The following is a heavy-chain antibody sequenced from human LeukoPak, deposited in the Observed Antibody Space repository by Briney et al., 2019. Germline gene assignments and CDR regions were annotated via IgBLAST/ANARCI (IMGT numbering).Heavy chain of an antibody. CDR1: GFTFSSYA. CDR3: AKDVGKWESLHFFDY. V-gene: IGHV3-23*01. D-gene: IGHD1-26*01. Sequence: GGSLRLSCTVSGFTFSSYAMSWVRQAPGKGLEWVSAISSTGGNTYHADSVKGRFTISRDNSKNTLYLQMNSLRGDDTAVYYCAKDVGKWESLHFFDYWGQGTLVTVSS. CDR2: ISSTGGNT. J-gene: IGHJ4*02.